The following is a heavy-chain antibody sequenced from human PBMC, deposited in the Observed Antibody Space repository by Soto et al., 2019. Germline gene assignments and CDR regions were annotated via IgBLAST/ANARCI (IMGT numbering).Heavy chain of an antibody. CDR2: IYYSGST. D-gene: IGHD1-26*01. J-gene: IGHJ4*02. Sequence: PSETLSLTCTVSGGSISSGDYCWSWIRQPPGKGLEWIGYIYYSGSTYYNPSLKSRVTISVDTSKNQFSLKLSSVTAADTAVYYCARATPDIIVGATTLDYWGQGALVTVSS. CDR1: GGSISSGDYC. V-gene: IGHV4-30-4*01. CDR3: ARATPDIIVGATTLDY.